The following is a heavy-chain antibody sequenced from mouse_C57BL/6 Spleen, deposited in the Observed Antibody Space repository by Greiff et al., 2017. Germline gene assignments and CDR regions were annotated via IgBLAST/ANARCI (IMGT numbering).Heavy chain of an antibody. D-gene: IGHD2-4*01. CDR1: GYTFTSYT. Sequence: QVQLQQSGAELARPGASVKMSCKASGYTFTSYTMHWVKQRPGQGLEWIGYINPSSGYPKYNQKFKDKATLTADKSSSTAYMQLSNLTSEDSAVYYCASGDYADDWGQGTTLTVSS. J-gene: IGHJ2*01. CDR2: INPSSGYP. CDR3: ASGDYADD. V-gene: IGHV1-4*01.